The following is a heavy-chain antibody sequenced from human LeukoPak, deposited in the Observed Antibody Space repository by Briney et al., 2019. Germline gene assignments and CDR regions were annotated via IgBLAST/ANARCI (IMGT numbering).Heavy chain of an antibody. D-gene: IGHD2-15*01. J-gene: IGHJ5*02. CDR2: IYYSGST. CDR3: ARYCSGGTCYNWFDP. Sequence: PSETLSLTCTVSGGSVSSGSYYWSWIRQPPGKGLEWIGYIYYSGSTNYNPSLKSRVTISVDTSKSQLSLKLSSVTAADTAVYFCARYCSGGTCYNWFDPWGQGTLVTVSS. V-gene: IGHV4-61*01. CDR1: GGSVSSGSYY.